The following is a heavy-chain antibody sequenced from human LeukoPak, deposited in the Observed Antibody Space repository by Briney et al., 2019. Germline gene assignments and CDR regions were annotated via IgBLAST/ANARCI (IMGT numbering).Heavy chain of an antibody. CDR1: GGSFSGYY. CDR3: ARDRSGDLSDY. D-gene: IGHD7-27*01. J-gene: IGHJ4*02. Sequence: PSETLSLTCAVYGGSFSGYYWSWIRQPPGKGLEWIGEINHSGSTNYNPSLKSRVTISVDTSKNQFSLKLSSVTAADTAVYYCARDRSGDLSDYWGQGTLVTVSS. V-gene: IGHV4-34*01. CDR2: INHSGST.